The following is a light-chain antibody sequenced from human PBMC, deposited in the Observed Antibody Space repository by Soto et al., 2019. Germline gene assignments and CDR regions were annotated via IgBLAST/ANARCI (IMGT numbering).Light chain of an antibody. J-gene: IGKJ3*01. Sequence: EIVMTQSPVTLSVSPGERATLSCRASQSISSNLAWHQQKPGQAPRLLIYSASTRATGVPARFSGSGSGTDFTLTISSLQPEDFATYYCLQKYFYPFTFGPGTKVDIK. CDR2: SAS. V-gene: IGKV3-15*01. CDR3: LQKYFYPFT. CDR1: QSISSN.